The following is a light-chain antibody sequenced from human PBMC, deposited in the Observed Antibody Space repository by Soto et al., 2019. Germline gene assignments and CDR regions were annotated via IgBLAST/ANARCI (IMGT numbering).Light chain of an antibody. CDR1: QSVSSSY. Sequence: EIVLTQSPGTLSLSPRERATLSCRASQSVSSSYLAWYQRKPGQAPRLLIYGASSRATGIPDRFSGSGSGTDFTLTISRLEPEDFAVYYCQQYGSSPWTFGQGTKVEIK. CDR2: GAS. J-gene: IGKJ1*01. V-gene: IGKV3-20*01. CDR3: QQYGSSPWT.